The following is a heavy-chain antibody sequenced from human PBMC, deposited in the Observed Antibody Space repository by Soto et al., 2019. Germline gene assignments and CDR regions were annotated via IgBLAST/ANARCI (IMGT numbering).Heavy chain of an antibody. D-gene: IGHD2-21*01. J-gene: IGHJ5*02. Sequence: QLVESGGGLVQPGGSLRISCAASGSTFGSYWMHWVRQAPGKGLVWLSRIDDEGSAVYADSVKGRFTTSRDNAKNTVYLQMNSLRDEDTAVYYSARDIPHNWFDAWAQGTLVTVSS. CDR2: IDDEGSA. CDR3: ARDIPHNWFDA. V-gene: IGHV3-74*01. CDR1: GSTFGSYW.